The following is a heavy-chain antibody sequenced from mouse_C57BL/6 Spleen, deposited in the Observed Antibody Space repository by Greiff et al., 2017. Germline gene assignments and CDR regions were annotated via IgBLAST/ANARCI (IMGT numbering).Heavy chain of an antibody. CDR3: ARSEGSSFDY. CDR1: GYSFTSYY. CDR2: IYPGSGNT. V-gene: IGHV1-66*01. D-gene: IGHD1-1*01. Sequence: VQLQQSGPELVKPGASVKISCKASGYSFTSYYIHWVKQRPGQGLEWIGCIYPGSGNTKYNEKFKGKATLTADTSSSTAYMQLSSLTSEDSAVYCGARSEGSSFDYWGQGTTLTVSS. J-gene: IGHJ2*01.